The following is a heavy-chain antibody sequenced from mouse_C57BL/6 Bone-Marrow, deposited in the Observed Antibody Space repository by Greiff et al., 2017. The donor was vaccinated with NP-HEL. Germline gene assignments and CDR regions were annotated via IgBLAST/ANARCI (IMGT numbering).Heavy chain of an antibody. D-gene: IGHD1-1*01. J-gene: IGHJ1*03. CDR2: IHPNSGST. Sequence: QVQLQQPGAELVKPGASVKLSCKASGYTFTSYWMHWVKQRPGQGLEWIGMIHPNSGSTNYNEKFKSKATLTVDKSSSTAYMQLSSLTSEDSAVYYWVHTVVARYFDVWGTGTTVTVAS. CDR1: GYTFTSYW. CDR3: VHTVVARYFDV. V-gene: IGHV1-64*01.